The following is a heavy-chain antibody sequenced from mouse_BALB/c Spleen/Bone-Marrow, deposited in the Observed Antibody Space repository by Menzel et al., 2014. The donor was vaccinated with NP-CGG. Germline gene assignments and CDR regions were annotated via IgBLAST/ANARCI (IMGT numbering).Heavy chain of an antibody. CDR1: GFTFSDYY. D-gene: IGHD2-3*01. CDR3: ARRGWYYAMDY. CDR2: ISNGGGST. V-gene: IGHV5-12*02. J-gene: IGHJ4*01. Sequence: EVKLVESGGGLVQPGGSLKLSCATSGFTFSDYYMYWVRQTPEKRLEWVAYISNGGGSTYYPDTVKGRFTISRDNAENTLYLQRSRLKSEDTAMYYCARRGWYYAMDYWGQGTSGTVSS.